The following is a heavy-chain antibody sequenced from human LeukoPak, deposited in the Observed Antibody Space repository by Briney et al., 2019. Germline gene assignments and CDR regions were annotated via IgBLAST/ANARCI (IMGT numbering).Heavy chain of an antibody. CDR3: ARLVTRWLQSYYFDY. D-gene: IGHD5-24*01. Sequence: SETLSLTCTVSGGSISSSSYYWGWIRQPPGKGLEWIGSIYYSGSTYYNPSLKSRVTISVDTSKNQFSLKLSSVTAADTAVYYCARLVTRWLQSYYFDYWGQGTLVTVSS. J-gene: IGHJ4*02. CDR2: IYYSGST. CDR1: GGSISSSSYY. V-gene: IGHV4-39*01.